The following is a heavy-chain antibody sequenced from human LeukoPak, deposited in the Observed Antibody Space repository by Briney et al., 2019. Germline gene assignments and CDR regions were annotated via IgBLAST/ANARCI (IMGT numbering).Heavy chain of an antibody. CDR3: ARQYCSGGSCYDY. CDR2: IYYSGST. D-gene: IGHD2-15*01. V-gene: IGHV4-31*03. Sequence: SETLSLTCTVSGGSISSGGYYWSWLRQHPGTGLEWIGYIYYSGSTYYNPSLKSRVTISVDTSKNQFSLKLSSVTAADTAVYYCARQYCSGGSCYDYWGQGTLVTVSS. CDR1: GGSISSGGYY. J-gene: IGHJ4*02.